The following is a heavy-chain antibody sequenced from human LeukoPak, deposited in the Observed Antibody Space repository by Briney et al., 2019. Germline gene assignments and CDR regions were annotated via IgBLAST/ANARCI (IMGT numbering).Heavy chain of an antibody. V-gene: IGHV3-48*04. J-gene: IGHJ4*02. CDR3: ARVSGYDLFDY. CDR2: ISSSSSTI. D-gene: IGHD5-12*01. Sequence: GGSLRLSCAASGFTFSAYAMNWVRQAPGKGLEWISYISSSSSTIYYADSVKGRFTISRDNAKNSLYLQMNSLRAEDTAVYYCARVSGYDLFDYWGQGTLVTVSS. CDR1: GFTFSAYA.